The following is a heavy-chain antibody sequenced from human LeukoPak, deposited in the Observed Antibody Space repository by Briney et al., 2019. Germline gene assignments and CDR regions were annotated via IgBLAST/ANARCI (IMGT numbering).Heavy chain of an antibody. CDR3: ARVIPARSSIDY. V-gene: IGHV4-4*07. Sequence: SETLSLTCTVSGGSISSYYWSWIRQPAGKGLEWIGRIYTSGSTNYNPSLKSRVTISVDTSKNQFSLKLSSVTAADTAVYYCARVIPARSSIDYWGQGTLVTVSS. CDR2: IYTSGST. D-gene: IGHD2-21*01. CDR1: GGSISSYY. J-gene: IGHJ4*02.